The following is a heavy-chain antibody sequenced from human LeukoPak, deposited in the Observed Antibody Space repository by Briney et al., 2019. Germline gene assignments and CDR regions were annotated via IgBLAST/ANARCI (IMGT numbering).Heavy chain of an antibody. CDR1: GGTFSSYA. CDR2: IIPIFGTA. V-gene: IGHV1-69*05. D-gene: IGHD6-13*01. Sequence: SVKVSCKASGGTFSSYAISWVRQAPGQGLEWMGRIIPIFGTANYAQKFQGRVTITTDESTGTAYMELSSLRSEDTAVYYCARERLAAAGPTHYWGQGTLVTVSS. J-gene: IGHJ4*02. CDR3: ARERLAAAGPTHY.